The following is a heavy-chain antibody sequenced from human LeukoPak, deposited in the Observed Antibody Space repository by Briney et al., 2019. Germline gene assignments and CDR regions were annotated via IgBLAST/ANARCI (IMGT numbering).Heavy chain of an antibody. D-gene: IGHD3-3*01. CDR2: ISAYNGNT. Sequence: GASVKVSCKASGYTFTSYGISWVRQAPGQGLEWMGWISAYNGNTNYAQKLQGRVTMTTDTSTSTAYMELRSLRSDDTAVYYCARDVYDFWSAYANRYVEFDPWGQGTLVTVSS. V-gene: IGHV1-18*01. J-gene: IGHJ5*02. CDR3: ARDVYDFWSAYANRYVEFDP. CDR1: GYTFTSYG.